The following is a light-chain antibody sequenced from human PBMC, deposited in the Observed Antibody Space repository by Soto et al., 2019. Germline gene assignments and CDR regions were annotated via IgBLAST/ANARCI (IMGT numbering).Light chain of an antibody. CDR1: SSVVGSHNL. V-gene: IGLV2-23*02. CDR2: EVS. J-gene: IGLJ7*01. CDR3: CSYGGSRAV. Sequence: QSALTQPASVSGSPGQSITISCTGTSSVVGSHNLVSWYQQHPGQAPKLMIYEVSKRPLGVSTRFSASKSGNTASVTISGLQAEDEADYYCCSYGGSRAVFGGGTQLTVL.